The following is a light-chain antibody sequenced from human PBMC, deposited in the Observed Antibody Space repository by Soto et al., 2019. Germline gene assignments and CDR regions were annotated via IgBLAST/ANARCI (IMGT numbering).Light chain of an antibody. CDR2: SNT. J-gene: IGLJ2*01. CDR3: AAWDESLNSVV. V-gene: IGLV1-44*01. CDR1: SSNIGSHT. Sequence: QSVLTQPPSASGTPGQTIAISCSGGSSNIGSHTVNWYQQLPGTAPRLLIYSNTQRPSGVPDRFSGSKSGTSASLAISGLQSEYEGDYYCAAWDESLNSVVFGGGTKVTVL.